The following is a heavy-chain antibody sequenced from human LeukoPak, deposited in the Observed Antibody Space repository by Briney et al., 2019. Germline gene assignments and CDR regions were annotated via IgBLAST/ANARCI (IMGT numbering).Heavy chain of an antibody. CDR1: GGSFSGYY. V-gene: IGHV4-34*01. CDR3: ATERVYCSSTSCYYSYYYGMDV. D-gene: IGHD2-2*01. Sequence: SETLSLTCAVYGGSFSGYYWSWIRQPPGKGLEWIGEINHSGSTNYNPSLESRVTISVDTSKNQFSLKLSSVTAADTAVYYCATERVYCSSTSCYYSYYYGMDVWGQGTTVTVSS. J-gene: IGHJ6*02. CDR2: INHSGST.